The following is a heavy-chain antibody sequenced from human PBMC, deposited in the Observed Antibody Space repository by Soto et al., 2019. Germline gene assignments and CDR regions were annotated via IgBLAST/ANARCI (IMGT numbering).Heavy chain of an antibody. D-gene: IGHD6-19*01. CDR1: GGSISSGGYY. V-gene: IGHV4-31*03. J-gene: IGHJ4*02. CDR3: ARDCRLAVTGTGGFDY. CDR2: IYDGGST. Sequence: SETLSLTCTVSGGSISSGGYYWSWIRQHPGKGLEWIGYIYDGGSTYYNPSLKSRVTISVDTSKNQFSLKLSSVTAADTAVYYCARDCRLAVTGTGGFDYWGQGTLVTVSS.